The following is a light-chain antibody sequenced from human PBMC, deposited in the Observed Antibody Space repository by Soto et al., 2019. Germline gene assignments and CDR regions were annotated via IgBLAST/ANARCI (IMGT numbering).Light chain of an antibody. V-gene: IGKV1-39*01. CDR2: AAS. J-gene: IGKJ4*01. CDR1: QTISTY. CDR3: HQGSSSPLT. Sequence: DLQMTQSPSSLSASVGDRVTITCRASQTISTYLNWYQQRPGKAPKVLIYAASSLQSGVPSRFSGSGSGTEFTLTISRLQPEDFATYYCHQGSSSPLTFGGGTRVEI.